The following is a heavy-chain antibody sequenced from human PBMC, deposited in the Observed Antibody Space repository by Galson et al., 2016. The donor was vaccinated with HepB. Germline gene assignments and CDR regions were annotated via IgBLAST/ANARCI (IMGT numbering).Heavy chain of an antibody. V-gene: IGHV1-18*01. J-gene: IGHJ3*01. CDR1: GYTFSTYG. D-gene: IGHD3-10*02. CDR2: IGPYNGHT. CDR3: ARDRVFGDDTFDS. Sequence: SVKVSCKASGYTFSTYGISWVRQAPGQGLEWMGWIGPYNGHTNYAQKFQGRVSMTTDTSTATAYMEMSIVRPDDTAMYYCARDRVFGDDTFDSWVQGTMVIVSS.